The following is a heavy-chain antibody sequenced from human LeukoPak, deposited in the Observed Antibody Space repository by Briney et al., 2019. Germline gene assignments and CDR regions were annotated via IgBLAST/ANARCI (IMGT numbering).Heavy chain of an antibody. V-gene: IGHV1-2*02. CDR2: INPNSGGT. CDR1: GYTFTVYY. D-gene: IGHD3-9*01. Sequence: ASVKVSFKASGYTFTVYYMHWVRQAPGQGLEWMGWINPNSGGTNYAQKFQGRVTMTRDTSISTAYMELSRLRSDDTAVYYCARDNFPNYDILTGYYKYYFDYWGQGTLVTVSS. CDR3: ARDNFPNYDILTGYYKYYFDY. J-gene: IGHJ4*02.